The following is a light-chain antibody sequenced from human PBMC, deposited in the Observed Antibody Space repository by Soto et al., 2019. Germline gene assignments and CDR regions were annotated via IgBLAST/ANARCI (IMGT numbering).Light chain of an antibody. CDR3: GAWDSSLSAYV. J-gene: IGLJ1*01. Sequence: QSVLTQPPSVSAAPGQKVTISCSGSSSNIGNNYVSWYQQLPGTAPKLLIYDSNKRPSGIPDRLSGSKSGTSATLGITGLQTGDEADYYCGAWDSSLSAYVFGTGTKVTVL. V-gene: IGLV1-51*01. CDR1: SSNIGNNY. CDR2: DSN.